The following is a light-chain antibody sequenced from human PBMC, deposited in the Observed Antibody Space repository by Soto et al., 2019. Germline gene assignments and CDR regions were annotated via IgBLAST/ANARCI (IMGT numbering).Light chain of an antibody. V-gene: IGKV1-27*01. J-gene: IGKJ4*01. CDR2: AAS. CDR3: QKYNSAPLT. Sequence: DIQMTQSPSSLSASGGDRVTITCRASQGINNYLAWYQQKPGQAPKLIIYAASTLHSGVPSRFSGGGSGTEFTLTINSLQPEDVATYYCQKYNSAPLTFGGGTKVDIK. CDR1: QGINNY.